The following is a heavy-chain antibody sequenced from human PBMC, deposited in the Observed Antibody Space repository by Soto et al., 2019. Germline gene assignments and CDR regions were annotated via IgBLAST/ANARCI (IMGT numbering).Heavy chain of an antibody. V-gene: IGHV1-69*13. CDR1: GGTFSSYA. CDR2: IIPIFGTA. Sequence: SVKVSCKASGGTFSSYAISWVRQAPGQGLEWMGGIIPIFGTANYAQKFQGRVTITADESASTAYMELSSLRSEDTAVYYCARASDTAMVPSWYFDLWGRGTLVTVSS. D-gene: IGHD5-18*01. CDR3: ARASDTAMVPSWYFDL. J-gene: IGHJ2*01.